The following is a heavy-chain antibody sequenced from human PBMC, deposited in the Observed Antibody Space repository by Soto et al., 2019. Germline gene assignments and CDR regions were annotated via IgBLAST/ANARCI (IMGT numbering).Heavy chain of an antibody. D-gene: IGHD4-17*01. CDR3: ARDVYGDYIYFDI. Sequence: SETLSLTCTVSGGSISSYYWSWIRQPPGKGLEWIGYIYYSGSTNYNPSLKSRVTISVDTSKNQFSLKLSSVTAADTAVYYCARDVYGDYIYFDIWGKGKMVTVSS. V-gene: IGHV4-59*01. CDR1: GGSISSYY. CDR2: IYYSGST. J-gene: IGHJ3*02.